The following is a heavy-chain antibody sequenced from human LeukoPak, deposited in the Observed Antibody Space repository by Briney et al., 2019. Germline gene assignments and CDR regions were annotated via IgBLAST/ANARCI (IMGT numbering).Heavy chain of an antibody. D-gene: IGHD2-15*01. CDR1: GFTFSSYA. V-gene: IGHV3-23*01. Sequence: GGSLRLSCAASGFTFSSYAMSWVRQAPGKGLEWVSAISGSGGSTYYADSVKGRFTISRDNSKNTLYLQMNSLRAEDTAVYYCATNRRVVVVAADWFDPWGQGTPVTVSS. J-gene: IGHJ5*02. CDR3: ATNRRVVVVAADWFDP. CDR2: ISGSGGST.